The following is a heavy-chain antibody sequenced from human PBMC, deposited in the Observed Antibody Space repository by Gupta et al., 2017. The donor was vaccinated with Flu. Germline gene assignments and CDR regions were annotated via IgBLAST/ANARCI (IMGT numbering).Heavy chain of an antibody. Sequence: QGQLVQSGAEVKKPGSSVKVSCKASGYTFMKYGISWVRQAPGQGLEWMGGINPISGAPNYAQKLQDRVTITADKSTGTAYMELSGLKSDDTAIYYCARHWGVTAILFWFDPWGQGTLVTVSS. CDR2: INPISGAP. J-gene: IGHJ5*02. CDR1: GYTFMKYG. D-gene: IGHD2-21*02. CDR3: ARHWGVTAILFWFDP. V-gene: IGHV1-69*06.